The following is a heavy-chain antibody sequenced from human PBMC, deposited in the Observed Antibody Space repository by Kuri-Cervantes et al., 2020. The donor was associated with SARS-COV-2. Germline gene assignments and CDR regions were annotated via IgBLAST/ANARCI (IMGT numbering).Heavy chain of an antibody. D-gene: IGHD2-2*02. CDR3: ARALLCSSTSCYTDAFDI. CDR1: GFTVSSYG. V-gene: IGHV3-21*01. CDR2: ISSSSSYI. Sequence: GGSLRLSCAVSGFTVSSYGMNWVRQAPGKGLEWVSSISSSSSYIYYADSVKGRFTISRDNAKNSLYLQMNSLRAEDTAVYYCARALLCSSTSCYTDAFDIWGQGTMVTVSS. J-gene: IGHJ3*02.